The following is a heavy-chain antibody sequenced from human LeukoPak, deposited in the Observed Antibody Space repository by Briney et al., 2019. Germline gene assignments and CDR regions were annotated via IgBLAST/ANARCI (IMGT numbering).Heavy chain of an antibody. CDR1: GGSISGYY. Sequence: SETLSLTCTVSGGSISGYYLSWIRQSPGKGLEWIGYIYDTGSTNYNPSLKSRVIMSVDTSKTLVSLRVRSVTAADTAVYYCARGWDTGYGYYGMDVWGQGTTVTVSS. J-gene: IGHJ6*02. D-gene: IGHD5-18*01. CDR3: ARGWDTGYGYYGMDV. V-gene: IGHV4-59*01. CDR2: IYDTGST.